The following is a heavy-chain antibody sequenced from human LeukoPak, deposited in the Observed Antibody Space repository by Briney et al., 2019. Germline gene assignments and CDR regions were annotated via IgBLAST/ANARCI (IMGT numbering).Heavy chain of an antibody. J-gene: IGHJ3*02. D-gene: IGHD3-9*01. V-gene: IGHV3-23*01. CDR3: ARDKVRYYDILTGEGAFDI. Sequence: GGSLRLSCAASGFTFSSYAMSWVRQAPGKGLEWVSAISGSGGSTYYADSVKGRFTISRDNSKNTLYLQMNSLRAEDTAVYYCARDKVRYYDILTGEGAFDIWGQGTMVTVSS. CDR2: ISGSGGST. CDR1: GFTFSSYA.